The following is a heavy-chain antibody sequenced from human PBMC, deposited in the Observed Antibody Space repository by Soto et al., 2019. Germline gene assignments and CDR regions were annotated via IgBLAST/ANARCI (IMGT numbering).Heavy chain of an antibody. V-gene: IGHV4-31*03. D-gene: IGHD2-8*01. CDR3: ARRALPQCINGVCYKDGFWDY. Sequence: LSLTCTVSGGSVSSGGYYWSWIRRHPGTGLEWIGYIYYSGTTYFNPSLKSRASISLDTSKNEFSLKLTSVTAADTAVYYCARRALPQCINGVCYKDGFWDYWGQGALVTVSS. CDR2: IYYSGTT. J-gene: IGHJ4*02. CDR1: GGSVSSGGYY.